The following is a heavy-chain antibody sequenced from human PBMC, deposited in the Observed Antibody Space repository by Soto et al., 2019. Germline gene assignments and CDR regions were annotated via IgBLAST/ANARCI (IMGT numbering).Heavy chain of an antibody. J-gene: IGHJ4*02. CDR3: ARERKNYGDPAANPDY. V-gene: IGHV3-21*01. CDR2: ISSSSSYI. Sequence: EVQLVESGGGLVKPGGSLRLSCAASGFTFSSYSMNWVRQAPGKGLEWVSSISSSSSYIYYADSVKGRFTISRDNAKNSLYLQMNSLRAEDTAVYYCARERKNYGDPAANPDYWGQGTLVTVSS. D-gene: IGHD4-17*01. CDR1: GFTFSSYS.